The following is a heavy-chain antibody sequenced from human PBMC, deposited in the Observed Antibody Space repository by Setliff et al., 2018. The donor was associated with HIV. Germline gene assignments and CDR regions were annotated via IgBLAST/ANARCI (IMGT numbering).Heavy chain of an antibody. D-gene: IGHD7-27*01. CDR1: GGSITSGHYY. CDR2: ILDGQIT. J-gene: IGHJ6*03. Sequence: SETLSLTCTVSGGSITSGHYYWGWIRQPPGKGLEWIGNILDGQITFFNPSLKSRGTISVDPSKNQFSLRLTSVTAADTAVYFCARGIDWGHFYYYYMDVWGKGTTVTVSS. CDR3: ARGIDWGHFYYYYMDV. V-gene: IGHV4-39*07.